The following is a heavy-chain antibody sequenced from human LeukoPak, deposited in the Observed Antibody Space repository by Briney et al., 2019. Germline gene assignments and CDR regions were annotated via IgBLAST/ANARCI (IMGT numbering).Heavy chain of an antibody. CDR3: ARDRRSNGWYEFDY. J-gene: IGHJ4*02. Sequence: GGSLRLSCAASGFSFSTYTMNWVRQAPGKGLEWVSSISSSSSSSMFYADSVKGRFTISRDNAKNSLYLQMNSLRAEDTAVYFCARDRRSNGWYEFDYWGQGTLVTASS. V-gene: IGHV3-21*01. D-gene: IGHD6-19*01. CDR2: ISSSSSSSM. CDR1: GFSFSTYT.